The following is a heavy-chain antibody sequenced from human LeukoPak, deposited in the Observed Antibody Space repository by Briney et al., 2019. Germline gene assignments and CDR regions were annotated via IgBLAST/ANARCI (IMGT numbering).Heavy chain of an antibody. J-gene: IGHJ3*02. V-gene: IGHV4-4*07. D-gene: IGHD2-2*01. CDR3: ARVYCSSTSCAAFDI. CDR2: IYTSGST. CDR1: GGSISSYY. Sequence: SETLSLTCTVSGGSISSYYWSWIRQPAGKGLEWIGRIYTSGSTNYNPSLKSRVTMSVDTSKNQFSLKLSSVTAADTAVYYCARVYCSSTSCAAFDIWGQGTMVTVSS.